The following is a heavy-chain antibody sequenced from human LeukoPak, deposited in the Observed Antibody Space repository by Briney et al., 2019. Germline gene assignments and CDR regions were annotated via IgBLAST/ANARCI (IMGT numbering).Heavy chain of an antibody. D-gene: IGHD5-18*01. CDR3: ARAGDIYSYGSVYYFDY. CDR1: GFTFSSYW. J-gene: IGHJ4*02. Sequence: GSLRLSCVASGFTFSSYWMHWVRQDPRKGLVWVSRISGDGRNINYADSVRGRFTISRDNAKNTLYLQMNTLRVEDTAVYYCARAGDIYSYGSVYYFDYWGQGTLVTVSS. V-gene: IGHV3-74*01. CDR2: ISGDGRNI.